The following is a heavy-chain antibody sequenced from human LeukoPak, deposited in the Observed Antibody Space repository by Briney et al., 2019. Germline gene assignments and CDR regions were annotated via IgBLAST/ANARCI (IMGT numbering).Heavy chain of an antibody. J-gene: IGHJ4*02. Sequence: SETLSLTCTVSGGSISSSSYYWGWIRQPPGKGLEWIGSIYYSGSTYYNPSLKSRVTISVDTSKNQFSLKLSSVTAADTAVYYCARLLIDTPTVPFDYWGQGTLVTVSS. CDR1: GGSISSSSYY. V-gene: IGHV4-39*01. CDR2: IYYSGST. D-gene: IGHD2-2*02. CDR3: ARLLIDTPTVPFDY.